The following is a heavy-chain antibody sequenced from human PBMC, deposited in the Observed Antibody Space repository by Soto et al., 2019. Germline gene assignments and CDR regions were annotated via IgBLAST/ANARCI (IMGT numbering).Heavy chain of an antibody. CDR2: ISPYSGKT. Sequence: QIQLVQSGPEVRKPGASAKVSCKTSGYTFTNNDVCWVRQTPGQGLEWMGWISPYSGKTNFARKFQGRVTITTDTSTSTVYMELGSLTSDDTAVYYCAREGLLLLPDYWGQGTLVTVSS. D-gene: IGHD3-22*01. CDR3: AREGLLLLPDY. CDR1: GYTFTNND. J-gene: IGHJ4*02. V-gene: IGHV1-18*01.